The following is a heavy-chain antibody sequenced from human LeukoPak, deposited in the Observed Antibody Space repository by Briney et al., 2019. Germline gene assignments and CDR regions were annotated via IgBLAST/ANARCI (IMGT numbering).Heavy chain of an antibody. D-gene: IGHD2-15*01. CDR2: IYYSGST. CDR1: GGSISSYY. J-gene: IGHJ5*02. Sequence: KPSETLSLTCTVSGGSISSYYWSWIRQPPGKGLEWIGYIYYSGSTYYNPSLKSRVTISVDTSKNQFSLKLSSVTAADTAVYYCARSPYCSGGSCYLENWFDPWGQGTLVTVSS. V-gene: IGHV4-59*08. CDR3: ARSPYCSGGSCYLENWFDP.